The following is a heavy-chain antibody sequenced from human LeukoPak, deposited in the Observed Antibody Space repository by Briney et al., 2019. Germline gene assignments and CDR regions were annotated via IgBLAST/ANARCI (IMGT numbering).Heavy chain of an antibody. J-gene: IGHJ4*02. Sequence: ASVKVSCKASGGTFSSYAISWVRQAPGQGLEWMGGIIPIFGTANYAQKFQGRVTITTDESTSTAYMELSSLRSEDMAVYYCASPDCSSTSCYSSYYFDYWGQGTLVTVSS. D-gene: IGHD2-2*02. V-gene: IGHV1-69*05. CDR2: IIPIFGTA. CDR1: GGTFSSYA. CDR3: ASPDCSSTSCYSSYYFDY.